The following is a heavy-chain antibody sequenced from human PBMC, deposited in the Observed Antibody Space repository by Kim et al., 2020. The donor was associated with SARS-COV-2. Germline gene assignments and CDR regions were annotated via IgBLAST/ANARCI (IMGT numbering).Heavy chain of an antibody. CDR3: ASFRSSGYYSDY. Sequence: GGSLRLSCAASGFTFSSYSMNWVRQAPGKGLEWVSSISSSSSYIYYADSVKGRFTISRDNAKNSLYLQMNSLRAEDTAVYYCASFRSSGYYSDYWGQGTLVTVSS. V-gene: IGHV3-21*01. CDR2: ISSSSSYI. J-gene: IGHJ4*02. D-gene: IGHD3-22*01. CDR1: GFTFSSYS.